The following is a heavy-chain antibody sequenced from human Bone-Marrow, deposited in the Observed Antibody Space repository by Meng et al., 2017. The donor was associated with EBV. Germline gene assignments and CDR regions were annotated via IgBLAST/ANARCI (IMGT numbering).Heavy chain of an antibody. CDR1: GYTFTSYA. D-gene: IGHD2-15*01. J-gene: IGHJ5*02. V-gene: IGHV1-3*01. CDR3: AREELDCSGGSCYSGGGFDP. Sequence: QVQLGQSGAEVKKPGASVKVSCKASGYTFTSYAMHWVRQAPGQRLEWMGWINAGNGNAKYSQKFQGRVTITRDTSASTAYMELSSLRSEDTAVYYCAREELDCSGGSCYSGGGFDPWGQGTLVTVSS. CDR2: INAGNGNA.